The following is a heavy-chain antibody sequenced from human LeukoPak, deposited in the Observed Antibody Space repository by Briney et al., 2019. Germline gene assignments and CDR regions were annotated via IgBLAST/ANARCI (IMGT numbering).Heavy chain of an antibody. CDR1: GFTFSDYW. CDR3: ARESCGGDCSDY. J-gene: IGHJ4*02. CDR2: IKGDGSEK. V-gene: IGHV3-7*03. D-gene: IGHD2-21*01. Sequence: PGGSLRLSCPASGFTFSDYWMSWVRQAPGNGLEWVANIKGDGSEKDYVDSVKGLFTISRDNAKNSLYLQMNSLRAEDTAVYYCARESCGGDCSDYWGQGTLVTVSS.